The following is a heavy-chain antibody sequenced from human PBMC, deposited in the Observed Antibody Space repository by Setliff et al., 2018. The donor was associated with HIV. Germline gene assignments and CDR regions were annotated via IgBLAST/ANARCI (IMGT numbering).Heavy chain of an antibody. CDR3: ARDQGYSYGSGPFHS. CDR1: AYSISSGYY. V-gene: IGHV4-38-2*02. CDR2: IYHSGST. D-gene: IGHD5-18*01. Sequence: PSETLSLTCAVSAYSISSGYYWGWIRQPPGKGLEWIGSIYHSGSTYYNPSLKSRVTISVDTSKNQFSLKLTSVTAADTAVYYCARDQGYSYGSGPFHSWGQGTMVTVSS. J-gene: IGHJ3*02.